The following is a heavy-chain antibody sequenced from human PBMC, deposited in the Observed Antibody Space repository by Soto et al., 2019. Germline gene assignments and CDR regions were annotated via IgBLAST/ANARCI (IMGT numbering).Heavy chain of an antibody. Sequence: PGGSLRLSCAASGFTFSDYYMSWIRQAPGKGLEWVSYISSSGSTIYYADSVKGRFTISRDNAKNSLYLQMNSLRAEDTAVYYCASQYYDSSASAYWGQGTLVTVSS. CDR1: GFTFSDYY. CDR3: ASQYYDSSASAY. D-gene: IGHD3-22*01. J-gene: IGHJ4*02. CDR2: ISSSGSTI. V-gene: IGHV3-11*04.